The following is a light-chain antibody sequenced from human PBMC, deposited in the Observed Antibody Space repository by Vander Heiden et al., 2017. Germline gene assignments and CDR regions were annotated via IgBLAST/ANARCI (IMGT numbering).Light chain of an antibody. CDR2: KAS. CDR3: QQYNSYPWT. Sequence: DIPTTQSPSTPPASLGDRVTITCRASQSISSWLAWYQQKPGKAPKLLIYKASSLESGVPSRFSGSGSGTEFTLTISSLQPDDFATYYCQQYNSYPWTFGQGTKVEIK. V-gene: IGKV1-5*03. J-gene: IGKJ1*01. CDR1: QSISSW.